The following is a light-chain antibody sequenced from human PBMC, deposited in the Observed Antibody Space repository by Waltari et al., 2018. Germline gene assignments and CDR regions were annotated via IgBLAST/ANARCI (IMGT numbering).Light chain of an antibody. Sequence: QSALTQPASVSGSPGQSITISCTGISSDLNGYTYVSCNQKYPGKAPKLIIYEVSNRPSGVSNRFSGSKSGNTASLSISGLQAEDEADYYCTSYISGTTLVIFGGGTKLTVL. CDR2: EVS. J-gene: IGLJ2*01. V-gene: IGLV2-14*01. CDR1: SSDLNGYTY. CDR3: TSYISGTTLVI.